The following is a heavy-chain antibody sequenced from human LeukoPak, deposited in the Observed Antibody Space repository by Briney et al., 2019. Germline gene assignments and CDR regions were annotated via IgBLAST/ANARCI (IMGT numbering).Heavy chain of an antibody. CDR1: GGTFSSYA. D-gene: IGHD5-12*01. CDR3: AREGPQKEYSGYDYAHYYYGMDV. CDR2: IIPIFGTA. J-gene: IGHJ6*02. Sequence: GASVKVSCKASGGTFSSYAISWVRQAPGQGLEWMGGIIPIFGTASYAQKFQGRVTITADESTSTAYMELSSLRSEDTAVYYCAREGPQKEYSGYDYAHYYYGMDVWGQGTTVTVSS. V-gene: IGHV1-69*13.